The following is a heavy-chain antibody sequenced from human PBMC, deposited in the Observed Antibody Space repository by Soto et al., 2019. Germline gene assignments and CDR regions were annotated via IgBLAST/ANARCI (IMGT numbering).Heavy chain of an antibody. CDR1: GFTFTSSA. Sequence: SVKVSCKASGFTFTSSAMQWVRQARGQRLEWIGWIVVGSGNTNYAQKFQERVTITRDMSTSTAYMVLSSLRSEDTAVYYCAAEALAAERYYYYGMDVWGPGTTVTVSS. J-gene: IGHJ6*02. V-gene: IGHV1-58*02. CDR3: AAEALAAERYYYYGMDV. D-gene: IGHD6-13*01. CDR2: IVVGSGNT.